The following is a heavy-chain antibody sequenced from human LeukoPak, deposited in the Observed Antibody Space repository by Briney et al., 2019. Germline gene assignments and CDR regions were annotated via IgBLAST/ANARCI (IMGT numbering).Heavy chain of an antibody. CDR1: GFTFSSYS. Sequence: PGGSLRLSCAASGFTFSSYSMNWVRQAPGKGLEWVSSISGSSSYIYYADSVKGRFTISRDNSKNTLYLQMNSLRAEDTAVYYCAKPMIVGLRDAFDIWGQGTMVTVSS. CDR3: AKPMIVGLRDAFDI. CDR2: ISGSSSYI. J-gene: IGHJ3*02. D-gene: IGHD3-22*01. V-gene: IGHV3-21*01.